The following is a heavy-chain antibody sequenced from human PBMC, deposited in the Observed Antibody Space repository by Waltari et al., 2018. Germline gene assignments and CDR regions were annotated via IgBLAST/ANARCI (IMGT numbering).Heavy chain of an antibody. CDR2: INPNNGAT. D-gene: IGHD7-27*01. J-gene: IGHJ4*02. CDR3: ARDRWGESHGYGY. V-gene: IGHV1-2*02. CDR1: GYHFTVYY. Sequence: QVQLVQSGVEVKKPGASVRVSCKASGYHFTVYYLHWIRQAPGQGPEWMGWINPNNGATHYAQKFQGRVTMTRDTSINTAYLEVTADDTAVYFCARDRWGESHGYGYWGRGTLVTVSS.